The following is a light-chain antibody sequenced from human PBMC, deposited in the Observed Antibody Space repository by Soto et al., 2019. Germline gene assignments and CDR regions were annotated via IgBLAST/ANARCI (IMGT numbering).Light chain of an antibody. CDR2: EVT. CDR3: GSYRISTAV. Sequence: QSALTQPPSASGSPGQSVTISCTGTSSDVGAYKYVSWYQHHPGRAPRLIIYEVTKRPSGVPDRFSGSKSGNTASLTVSGLQAEDEAVYYCGSYRISTAVFGTGTKVTVL. CDR1: SSDVGAYKY. J-gene: IGLJ1*01. V-gene: IGLV2-8*01.